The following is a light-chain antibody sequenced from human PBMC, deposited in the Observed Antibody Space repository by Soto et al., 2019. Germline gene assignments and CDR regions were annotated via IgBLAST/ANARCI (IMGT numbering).Light chain of an antibody. V-gene: IGKV1-5*01. J-gene: IGKJ1*01. CDR2: DAS. CDR3: QQYDSFSGT. Sequence: DIQMTQSPSTLSASVGDRVTITCRASQNINNWLAWYQQKSGKAPKLLVYDASSLETGVPSRFSGSGSGREFTLTISSLQPDDFATYYCQQYDSFSGTFGQGTKVDI. CDR1: QNINNW.